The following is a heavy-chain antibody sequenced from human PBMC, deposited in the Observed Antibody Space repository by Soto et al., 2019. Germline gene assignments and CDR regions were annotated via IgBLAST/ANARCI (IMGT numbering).Heavy chain of an antibody. V-gene: IGHV4-34*01. CDR2: FSDSGST. Sequence: QVQLQQWGAGLLKPSETLSLICAVYGGSFSGNYWSWIRQPPGKGLEWIGEFSDSGSTNYNPSLKSRVTISEDMSKSQFSQKLSSVTAADTAVYYCARGNFYYGLDVWGQGTTVTVSS. CDR3: ARGNFYYGLDV. CDR1: GGSFSGNY. J-gene: IGHJ6*02.